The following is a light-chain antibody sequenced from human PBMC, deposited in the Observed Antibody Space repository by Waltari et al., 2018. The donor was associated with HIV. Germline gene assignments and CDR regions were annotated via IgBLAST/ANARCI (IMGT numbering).Light chain of an antibody. CDR2: HVS. CDR1: SRYVGGYDY. CDR3: TSYTSSNTLVI. J-gene: IGLJ2*01. V-gene: IGLV2-14*03. Sequence: QSALTQPASVSGSPGQSITISCTGTSRYVGGYDYVSWYHQHHGKSPKHRIYHVSNRPSGVSNRFSGSKSGNTASLTISGLQAEDEADYYCTSYTSSNTLVIFGGGTKLTVL.